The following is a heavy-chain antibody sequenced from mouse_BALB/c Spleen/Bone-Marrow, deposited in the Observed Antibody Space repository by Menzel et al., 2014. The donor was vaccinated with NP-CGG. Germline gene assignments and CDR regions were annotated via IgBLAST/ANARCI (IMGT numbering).Heavy chain of an antibody. CDR1: GYSFTSYY. CDR3: ARRGNWGYAMDY. CDR2: IFPGSGNI. Sequence: QVQLQQSGPELVKPGASVKISCEASGYSFTSYYIHWVKQRPGQGLEWIGWIFPGSGNIKYNEKFKGEATLTADTSSSTAYMRLSSLTSEDSAVYFCARRGNWGYAMDYGGQGTSVTVSS. J-gene: IGHJ4*01. D-gene: IGHD2-1*01. V-gene: IGHV1-66*01.